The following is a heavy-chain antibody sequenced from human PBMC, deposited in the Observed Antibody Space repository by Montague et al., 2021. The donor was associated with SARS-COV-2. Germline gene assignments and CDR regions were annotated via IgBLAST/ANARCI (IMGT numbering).Heavy chain of an antibody. CDR3: AHSLLFSSLGVFDY. Sequence: VKPTQTLTLTCTFSGFSLISDGVGVGWIRQPPVKALEWLALIFWNDDKRYNSSLKNRLTVTKDTSKNQVVLTMTNMDPLDTGTYYCAHSLLFSSLGVFDYWGQGTLVTVSS. J-gene: IGHJ4*02. CDR2: IFWNDDK. CDR1: GFSLISDGVG. D-gene: IGHD7-27*01. V-gene: IGHV2-5*01.